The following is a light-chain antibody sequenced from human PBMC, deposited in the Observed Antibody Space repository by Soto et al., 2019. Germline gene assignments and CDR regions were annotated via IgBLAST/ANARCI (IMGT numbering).Light chain of an antibody. V-gene: IGKV2-24*01. CDR2: EIS. CDR3: MQATQYPHT. J-gene: IGKJ2*01. Sequence: DIVLTQSPLSSAVSLGQSASISCTASRSLVHTDGNTYLNWLHQRPGQPPRLLIYEISDRFSGAPDRFSGSGAGTDFTMRIDRVEAEDVGIYYCMQATQYPHTFGQGTKLEI. CDR1: RSLVHTDGNTY.